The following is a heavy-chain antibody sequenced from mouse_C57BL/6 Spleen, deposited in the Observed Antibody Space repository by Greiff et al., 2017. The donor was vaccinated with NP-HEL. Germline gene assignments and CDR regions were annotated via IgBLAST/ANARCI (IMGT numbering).Heavy chain of an antibody. CDR3: ARDRGKLRYFDV. Sequence: EVQLVESGPGLVKPSQSLSLTCSVTGYSITSGYYWNWIRQFPGNKLEWMGYISYDGSNNYNPSLKNRISITRDTSKNQFFLKLNSVTTEDTATYYCARDRGKLRYFDVWGTGTTVTVSS. CDR1: GYSITSGYY. V-gene: IGHV3-6*01. D-gene: IGHD1-1*01. CDR2: ISYDGSN. J-gene: IGHJ1*03.